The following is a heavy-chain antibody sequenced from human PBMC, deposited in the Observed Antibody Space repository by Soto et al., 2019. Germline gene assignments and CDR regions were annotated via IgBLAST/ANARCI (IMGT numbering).Heavy chain of an antibody. CDR2: LSFDGNNI. CDR3: ARGPIEDAAMVTNYFDY. V-gene: IGHV3-30*04. CDR1: GFTFSNYA. J-gene: IGHJ4*02. Sequence: QVQLVESGGGVVQPGRSLRLSCAASGFTFSNYAIHWVRQAPGKGLEWVAVLSFDGNNIHYADSVKGRFTVSRDNSRNTLFLQMNSLRPEDTALYYCARGPIEDAAMVTNYFDYWGQGTLVTVSS. D-gene: IGHD5-18*01.